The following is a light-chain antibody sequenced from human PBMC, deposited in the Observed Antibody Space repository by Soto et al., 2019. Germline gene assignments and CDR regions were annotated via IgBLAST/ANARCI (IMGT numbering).Light chain of an antibody. J-gene: IGKJ2*01. Sequence: EIVMTQSPATLSVSPGERATLSCRASQSISSNLAWYQQKPGQAPRLLMFRTSSRATGFPARFSGSGSGTEFNLTISSLQPEDIGTYFCQQYNNLPYTFGQGTKLDIK. CDR1: QSISSN. CDR2: RTS. V-gene: IGKV3-15*01. CDR3: QQYNNLPYT.